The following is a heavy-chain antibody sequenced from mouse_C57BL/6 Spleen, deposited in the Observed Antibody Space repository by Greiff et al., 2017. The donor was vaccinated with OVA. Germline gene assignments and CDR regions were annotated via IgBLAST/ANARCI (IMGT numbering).Heavy chain of an antibody. CDR1: GFSFNTYA. D-gene: IGHD1-1*01. Sequence: EVQLVESGGGLVQPKGSLKLSCAASGFSFNTYAMNWVRQAPGKGLEWVARIRSKSNNYATYYADSVKDRFTISRDDSESMRYLQMNNLKTEDTAMYYCVRHSDGSSSWYFDVWGTGTTVTVSS. V-gene: IGHV10-1*01. CDR2: IRSKSNNYAT. CDR3: VRHSDGSSSWYFDV. J-gene: IGHJ1*03.